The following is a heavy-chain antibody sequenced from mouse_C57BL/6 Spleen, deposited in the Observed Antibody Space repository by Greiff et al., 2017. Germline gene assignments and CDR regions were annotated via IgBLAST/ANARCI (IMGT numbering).Heavy chain of an antibody. CDR3: ARYNGYGSSYWYFDV. CDR2: IRNKANGYTP. CDR1: VFTFTDSY. D-gene: IGHD1-1*01. Sequence: EVKLMESGGGLVQPGGSLSLSCAASVFTFTDSYMSWVRQPPGKALAWLGFIRNKANGYTPEYRATVKGLFTISRDNSQSILYLQMKALRAEDSATYYCARYNGYGSSYWYFDVWGTGTTVTVSS. V-gene: IGHV7-3*01. J-gene: IGHJ1*03.